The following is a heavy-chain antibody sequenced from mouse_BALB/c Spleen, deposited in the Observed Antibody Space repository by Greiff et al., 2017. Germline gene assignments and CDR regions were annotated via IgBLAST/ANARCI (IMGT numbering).Heavy chain of an antibody. D-gene: IGHD3-2*02. CDR2: ISSGSSTI. J-gene: IGHJ2*01. V-gene: IGHV5-17*02. CDR3: ARSGGYVNYFDY. CDR1: GFTFSSFG. Sequence: EVHLVESGGGLVQPGGSRKLSCAASGFTFSSFGMHWVRQAPEKGLEWVAYISSGSSTIYYADTVKGRFTISRDNPKNTLFLQMTSLRSEDTAMYYCARSGGYVNYFDYWGQGTTLTVSS.